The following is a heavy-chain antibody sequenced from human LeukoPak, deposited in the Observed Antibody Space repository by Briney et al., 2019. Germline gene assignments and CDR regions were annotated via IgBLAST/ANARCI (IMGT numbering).Heavy chain of an antibody. D-gene: IGHD3-3*01. V-gene: IGHV1-69*13. CDR1: GGTFSSYA. CDR2: IIPIFGTA. J-gene: IGHJ3*02. Sequence: GASVKVSCKASGGTFSSYAISWVRQAPGQGLEWMGGIIPIFGTANYAQKFQGRVTITADESTSTAYMELSSLRSEDTAVYYCASNRKRITIFGVVIQVGAFDIWGQGTMVTVSS. CDR3: ASNRKRITIFGVVIQVGAFDI.